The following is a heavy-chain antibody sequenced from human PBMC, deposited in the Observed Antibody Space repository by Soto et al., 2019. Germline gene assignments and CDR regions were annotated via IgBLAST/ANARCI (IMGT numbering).Heavy chain of an antibody. Sequence: QVQLVESGGGVVQPGRSLRLSCAASGFTFSSYGMHWVRQAPGKGLEWVAVISYDGSNKYYGGSVEGRFTISRDNSKNTLYLQMNSLRAEDTAVYFCARDPRPHYPCYGMDVWGQGTTVTVSS. J-gene: IGHJ6*02. D-gene: IGHD6-6*01. V-gene: IGHV3-30*03. CDR3: ARDPRPHYPCYGMDV. CDR2: ISYDGSNK. CDR1: GFTFSSYG.